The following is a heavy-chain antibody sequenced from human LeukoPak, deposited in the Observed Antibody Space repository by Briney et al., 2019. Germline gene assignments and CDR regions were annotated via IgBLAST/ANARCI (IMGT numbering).Heavy chain of an antibody. Sequence: SETLSLTCTVSGGSISSYYWSWIRQPPGKGLEWIGYNYYSGSTNYNPSLRSRVTISVDTSKNQFSLKLSSVTAADTAVYYCARGGNYGDYDGYFDYWGQGTLVTVSS. J-gene: IGHJ4*02. CDR2: NYYSGST. D-gene: IGHD4-17*01. V-gene: IGHV4-59*12. CDR3: ARGGNYGDYDGYFDY. CDR1: GGSISSYY.